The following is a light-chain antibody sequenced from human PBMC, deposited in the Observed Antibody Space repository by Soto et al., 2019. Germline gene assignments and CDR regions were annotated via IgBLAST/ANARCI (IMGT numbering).Light chain of an antibody. CDR3: QQHNDWPT. Sequence: EIVMTQSPATLSVSPGERATLSCRASQSVSSNLAWYQQKPGQAPRLLIYSASRGATGFPARFSGSGSGTDFTLTISSVESEDFAIYYCQQHNDWPTFGQGTRLEIK. V-gene: IGKV3-15*01. CDR1: QSVSSN. CDR2: SAS. J-gene: IGKJ5*01.